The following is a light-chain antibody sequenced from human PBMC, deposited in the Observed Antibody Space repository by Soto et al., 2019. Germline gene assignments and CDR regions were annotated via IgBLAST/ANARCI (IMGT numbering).Light chain of an antibody. CDR1: SSDVGSYNL. Sequence: QSVLTQPASVSGSPGQSITISCTGTSSDVGSYNLVSWYQQHPGKAPKLMIYEGSKRPSGVSNRFSGSKSGNTASLTISGLQAEDEADYYCCSYAAGSTWVFGGGTKLTV. J-gene: IGLJ2*01. V-gene: IGLV2-23*01. CDR3: CSYAAGSTWV. CDR2: EGS.